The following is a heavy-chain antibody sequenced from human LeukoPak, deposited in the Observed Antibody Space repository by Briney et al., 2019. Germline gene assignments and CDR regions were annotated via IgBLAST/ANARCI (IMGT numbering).Heavy chain of an antibody. CDR1: GGTFSSYV. J-gene: IGHJ5*02. CDR3: ARDGVVVVPAAPYNWFDP. CDR2: IIPIFGTA. V-gene: IGHV1-69*05. D-gene: IGHD2-2*01. Sequence: SVKVSCKASGGTFSSYVISWVRQAPGQGLEWMGRIIPIFGTANYAQKFQGRVTITTDESTSTAYMELSSLRSEDTAVYYCARDGVVVVPAAPYNWFDPWGQGTLVTVSS.